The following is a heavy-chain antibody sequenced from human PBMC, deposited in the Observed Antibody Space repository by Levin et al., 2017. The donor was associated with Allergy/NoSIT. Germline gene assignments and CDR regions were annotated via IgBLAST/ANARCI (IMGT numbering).Heavy chain of an antibody. CDR2: IYYSGST. Sequence: PSETLSLTCTVSGGSISSGDYYWSWIRQPPGKGLEWIGYIYYSGSTYYNPSLKSRVTISVDTSKNQFSLKLSSVTAADTAVYYCARTLRFLEWLPHYWGQGTLVTVSS. J-gene: IGHJ4*02. CDR1: GGSISSGDYY. CDR3: ARTLRFLEWLPHY. V-gene: IGHV4-30-4*01. D-gene: IGHD3-3*01.